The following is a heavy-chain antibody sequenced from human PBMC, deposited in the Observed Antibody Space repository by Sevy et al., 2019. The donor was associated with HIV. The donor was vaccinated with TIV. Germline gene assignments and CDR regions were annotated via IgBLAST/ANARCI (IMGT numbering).Heavy chain of an antibody. CDR1: GGSISSGGYY. D-gene: IGHD3-22*01. J-gene: IGHJ4*02. Sequence: SETLSLTCTVSGGSISSGGYYWSWIRQHPGKGLEWIGYIYYSGSTYYNPSLKSRVTISVDTSKNQFSLKLSSVTAAETAVYYCARNYYDSSGYYLGGEYYFDYWGQGTLVTVSS. CDR3: ARNYYDSSGYYLGGEYYFDY. CDR2: IYYSGST. V-gene: IGHV4-31*03.